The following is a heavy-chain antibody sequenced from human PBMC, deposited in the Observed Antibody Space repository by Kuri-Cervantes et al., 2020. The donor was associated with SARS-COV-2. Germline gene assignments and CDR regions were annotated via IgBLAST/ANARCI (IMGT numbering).Heavy chain of an antibody. J-gene: IGHJ6*02. V-gene: IGHV4-34*01. CDR2: INHSGST. CDR3: ARVVGAAVAGTLITIYYYYGMDV. CDR1: GGSFSVYY. Sequence: SETLSLTCAVYGGSFSVYYCSWIRQPPGKGLEWIGEINHSGSTNYNPATKSRVTISVDTSKTQFSLKLSSVTAADTAVYYCARVVGAAVAGTLITIYYYYGMDVWGQGTTVTVSS. D-gene: IGHD6-19*01.